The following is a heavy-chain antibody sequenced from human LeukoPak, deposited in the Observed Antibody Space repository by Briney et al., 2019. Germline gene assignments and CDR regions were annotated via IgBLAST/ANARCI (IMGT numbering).Heavy chain of an antibody. J-gene: IGHJ3*02. D-gene: IGHD3-10*01. V-gene: IGHV4-59*01. CDR3: ARDMWFGDLFNAFNI. CDR1: GGSISGFY. CDR2: IHYSGST. Sequence: SETLFLTCTVSGGSISGFYWSWIRQPPGKGLEWIGYIHYSGSTIYNPSLKSRVTISVDTSKNQFSLKLSSVSAADTAVYYCARDMWFGDLFNAFNIWGQGTMVTVSS.